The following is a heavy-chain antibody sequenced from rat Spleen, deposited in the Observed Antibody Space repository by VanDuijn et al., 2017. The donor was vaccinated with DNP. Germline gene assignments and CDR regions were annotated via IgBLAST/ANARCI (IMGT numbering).Heavy chain of an antibody. V-gene: IGHV5S10*01. D-gene: IGHD1-4*01. CDR3: TTGAGSP. J-gene: IGHJ4*01. CDR1: GFTFSDYN. Sequence: EVQLVESGGGLVQPGRSLKLSCAASGFTFSDYNMAWVRQAPKKGLEWVATILYDGSNTYSGDSVKGRFTISRDNAKSTLYLQMDSLRSEDTATYYRTTGAGSPWGQGTSVTVSS. CDR2: ILYDGSNT.